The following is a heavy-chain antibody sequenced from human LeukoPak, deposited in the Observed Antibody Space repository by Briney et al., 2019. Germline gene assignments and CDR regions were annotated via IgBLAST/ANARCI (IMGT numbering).Heavy chain of an antibody. Sequence: SETLSLTCTVSGVSVSSSSYYWGWIRQPPGKGLEWVGCIYNSGSTYYDPSLKSRVTISVDTSKNQVSLKVNSVTAADTAVYYCARRGSSGRSFDYWGQGTLVIVSS. D-gene: IGHD6-25*01. V-gene: IGHV4-39*01. J-gene: IGHJ4*02. CDR3: ARRGSSGRSFDY. CDR1: GVSVSSSSYY. CDR2: IYNSGST.